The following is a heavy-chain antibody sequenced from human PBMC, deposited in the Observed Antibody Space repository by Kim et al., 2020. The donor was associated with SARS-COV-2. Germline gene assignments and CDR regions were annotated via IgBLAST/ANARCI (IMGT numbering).Heavy chain of an antibody. CDR3: ARGTRGSYSTFDY. CDR1: GGSFSGYY. J-gene: IGHJ4*02. Sequence: SETLSLTCAVYGGSFSGYYWSWIRQPPGKGLEWIGEINHSGSTNYNPSLKSRVTISVDTSKNQFSLKLSSVTAADTAVYYCARGTRGSYSTFDYWGQGT. D-gene: IGHD1-26*01. V-gene: IGHV4-34*01. CDR2: INHSGST.